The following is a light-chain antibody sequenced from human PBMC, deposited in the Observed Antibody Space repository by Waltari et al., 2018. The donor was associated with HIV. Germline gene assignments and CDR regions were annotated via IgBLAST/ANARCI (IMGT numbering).Light chain of an antibody. CDR1: SSNIGSNP. CDR2: TNI. J-gene: IGLJ3*02. V-gene: IGLV1-44*01. CDR3: AVWDDSLRSVL. Sequence: QSVLTQPPSASGTPGQRVNISCSGGSSNIGSNPVNWYRQFPGEAPKLLIYTNIQRPSGVPDRCAGSKSGTAASLAISGLQSEDEAEFYCAVWDDSLRSVLFGGGTRLTVL.